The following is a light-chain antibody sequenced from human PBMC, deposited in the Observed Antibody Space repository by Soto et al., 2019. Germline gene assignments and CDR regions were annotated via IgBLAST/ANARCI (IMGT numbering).Light chain of an antibody. CDR3: QSYDSSLSGYV. CDR2: GNS. V-gene: IGLV1-40*01. CDR1: SSNIGAGYD. J-gene: IGLJ1*01. Sequence: QSALAQPPSVSGAPGQRVTISCTGSSSNIGAGYDVHWYQQLPGTAPKLLIYGNSNRPSGVPDRFSGSKSGTSASLAITGLQAEDEADCYCQSYDSSLSGYVFGTGTKVTVL.